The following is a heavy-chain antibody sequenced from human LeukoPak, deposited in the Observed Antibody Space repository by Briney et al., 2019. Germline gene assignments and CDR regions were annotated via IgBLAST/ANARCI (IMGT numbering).Heavy chain of an antibody. CDR1: GGSFSGYY. V-gene: IGHV4-34*01. Sequence: SETLSLTCAVYGGSFSGYYWSWIRQPPGKELEWIGEINHSGSTNYNPSLKSRVTISVDTSKNQFSLKLSSVTAADTAVYYCAREYSSGWPGFDYWGQGTLVTVSS. CDR3: AREYSSGWPGFDY. CDR2: INHSGST. J-gene: IGHJ4*02. D-gene: IGHD6-19*01.